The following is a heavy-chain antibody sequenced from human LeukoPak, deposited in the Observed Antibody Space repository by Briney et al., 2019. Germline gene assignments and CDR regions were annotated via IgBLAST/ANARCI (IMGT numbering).Heavy chain of an antibody. CDR3: ARVGAGYYDRALDY. V-gene: IGHV4-59*01. J-gene: IGHJ4*02. CDR2: IYYSGST. D-gene: IGHD3-22*01. Sequence: SETLSLTCTVSGGSISSYYWSWIRQPPGKGLEWIGYIYYSGSTNYNPSLKSRVTISVDTSKNRFSLKLSSVTAADTAVYYCARVGAGYYDRALDYWGQGTLVTVSS. CDR1: GGSISSYY.